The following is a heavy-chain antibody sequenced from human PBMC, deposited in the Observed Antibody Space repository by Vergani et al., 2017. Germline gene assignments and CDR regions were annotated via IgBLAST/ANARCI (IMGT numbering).Heavy chain of an antibody. D-gene: IGHD2-2*01. CDR1: GFTFSSYS. CDR2: ISSSSSYI. Sequence: EVQLVESGEGLVKPGGSLRLSCAASGFTFSSYSMNWVRQAPGKGLEWVSSISSSSSYIYYADSVKGRFTISRDNAKNSLYLQMNSLRAEDTAVYYCARVVVVVPTKGGFDYWGQGTLVTVSS. J-gene: IGHJ4*02. CDR3: ARVVVVVPTKGGFDY. V-gene: IGHV3-21*01.